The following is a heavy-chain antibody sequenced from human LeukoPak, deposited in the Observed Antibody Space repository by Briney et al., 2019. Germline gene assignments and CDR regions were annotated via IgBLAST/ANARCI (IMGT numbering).Heavy chain of an antibody. V-gene: IGHV2-70*01. CDR2: IDWDDDK. Sequence: SGPTLVNPTQTLTLTCTFSGFSLSTSGMCVSWIRQPPGKALEWLALIDWDDDKYYSTSLKTRLTISKDTSKNQVGLTMTNMDPVDTATYYCARITTGIAVAGPFDYWGQGTLVTVSS. J-gene: IGHJ4*02. CDR1: GFSLSTSGMC. D-gene: IGHD6-19*01. CDR3: ARITTGIAVAGPFDY.